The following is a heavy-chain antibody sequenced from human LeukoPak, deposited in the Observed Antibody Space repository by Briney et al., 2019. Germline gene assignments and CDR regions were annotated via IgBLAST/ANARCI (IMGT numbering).Heavy chain of an antibody. CDR2: IKQDGSEK. D-gene: IGHD4-17*01. V-gene: IGHV3-7*01. Sequence: GGSLRLSCAASGFTFSSYEMNWVRQAPGKGLEWVANIKQDGSEKYYVDSVKGRFTISRDNAKNSLYLQMNSLRAEDTAVYYCARVSPNTVTTLHYFDYWGQGTLVTVSS. J-gene: IGHJ4*02. CDR3: ARVSPNTVTTLHYFDY. CDR1: GFTFSSYE.